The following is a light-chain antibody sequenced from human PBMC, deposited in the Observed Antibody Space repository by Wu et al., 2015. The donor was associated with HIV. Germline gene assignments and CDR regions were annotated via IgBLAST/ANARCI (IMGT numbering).Light chain of an antibody. V-gene: IGKV1-NL1*01. CDR3: QQSYSNFWA. J-gene: IGKJ1*01. CDR1: QAIRNS. Sequence: DIQLTQSPSSLSASVGDKVTLTCRASQAIRNSVAWLQQRPGQAPKLLLYAASTLESGVPSRFSGTGYGTDFTLTISNLQPEDFVNYYCQQSYSNFWAFGQGTKVEIK. CDR2: AAS.